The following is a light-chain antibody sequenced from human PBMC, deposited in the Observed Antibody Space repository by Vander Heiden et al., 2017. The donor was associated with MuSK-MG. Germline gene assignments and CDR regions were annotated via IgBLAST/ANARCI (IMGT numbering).Light chain of an antibody. CDR2: LAS. CDR1: QSLLYSDGYNY. V-gene: IGKV2-28*01. J-gene: IGKJ3*01. CDR3: RQAIETQIT. Sequence: EIVMTQSPLSLSVTPGEPASISCRSSQSLLYSDGYNYLDWYLQKPGQSPQLLIYLASSRASGVPERFSGSGSGSDFTLKISRVEAEDVGVYYCRQAIETQITFGHGTKVDIK.